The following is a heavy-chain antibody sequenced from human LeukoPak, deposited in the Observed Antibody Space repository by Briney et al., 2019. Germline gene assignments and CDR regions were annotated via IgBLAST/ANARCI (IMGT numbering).Heavy chain of an antibody. J-gene: IGHJ6*02. V-gene: IGHV5-51*01. Sequence: GESLKISCKGSGYSFTGYWIGWVRQMPGKGLEWMGIIYPGDSDTRYSPSFQGQVTISADKSISTAYLQWSSLKASDTAMYYCARATVVTPGYYYGMDVWGQGTTVTVSS. CDR2: IYPGDSDT. CDR3: ARATVVTPGYYYGMDV. D-gene: IGHD4-23*01. CDR1: GYSFTGYW.